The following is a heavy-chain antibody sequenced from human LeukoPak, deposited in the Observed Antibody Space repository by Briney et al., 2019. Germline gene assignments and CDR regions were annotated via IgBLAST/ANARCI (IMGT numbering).Heavy chain of an antibody. V-gene: IGHV1-69*13. J-gene: IGHJ4*02. D-gene: IGHD3-10*01. Sequence: SVKVSCKASGGTFSSYAISWVRQAPGQGLEWMGGIIPIFGTANYAQKFQGRVTITADESTSTAYMELSRLRSDDTAVYYCASPKDDSYSGLDYWGQGTLVTVSS. CDR1: GGTFSSYA. CDR3: ASPKDDSYSGLDY. CDR2: IIPIFGTA.